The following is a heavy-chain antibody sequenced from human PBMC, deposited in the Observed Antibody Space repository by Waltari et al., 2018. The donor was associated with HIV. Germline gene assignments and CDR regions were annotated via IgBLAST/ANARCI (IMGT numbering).Heavy chain of an antibody. D-gene: IGHD5-12*01. Sequence: QVQLVESGGGVVQPGRSLRLSCAASGFPFISYGMLWVRQAPGKGLEWVALISYDGSSEHYADSVEGRFTISRDNSKSTVYLQMNSLRAEDTAIYYCARDPLGGYGGKHQNYFDSWGQGTLVTVSS. CDR2: ISYDGSSE. CDR1: GFPFISYG. J-gene: IGHJ4*02. CDR3: ARDPLGGYGGKHQNYFDS. V-gene: IGHV3-30*06.